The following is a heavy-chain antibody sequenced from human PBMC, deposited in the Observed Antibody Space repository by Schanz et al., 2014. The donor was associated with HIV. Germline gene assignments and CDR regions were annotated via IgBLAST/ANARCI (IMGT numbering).Heavy chain of an antibody. J-gene: IGHJ6*02. CDR2: ISWNRGRL. V-gene: IGHV3-9*01. CDR1: GFSLEDYA. D-gene: IGHD1-26*01. Sequence: DVQLMESGGGLVQPGRSLRLSCAASGFSLEDYAMHWVRQAPGKGLEWVSGISWNRGRLGYGDAVKGRFTVSRDNANNFLYLQMNDLRVEDTAVYYCAKGIMGATEYYYGMDVWGQGTTVIVSS. CDR3: AKGIMGATEYYYGMDV.